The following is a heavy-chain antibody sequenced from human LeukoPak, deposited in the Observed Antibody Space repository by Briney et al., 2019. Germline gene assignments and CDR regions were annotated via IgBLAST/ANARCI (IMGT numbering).Heavy chain of an antibody. CDR3: ARDRGDHYYLDC. CDR1: GFIFSSYG. Sequence: PGGSLRLSCAASGFIFSSYGMHWVRQAPGKGLEWVAFIWYDGSSKYYADSVKGRFTISRDNSKNTLYLEMNSLRAEDSGVYCCARDRGDHYYLDCWGQGTLVTVSS. J-gene: IGHJ4*02. V-gene: IGHV3-33*01. CDR2: IWYDGSSK.